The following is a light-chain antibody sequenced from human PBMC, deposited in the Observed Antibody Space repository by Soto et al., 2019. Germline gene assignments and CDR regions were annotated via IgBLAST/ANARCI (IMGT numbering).Light chain of an antibody. CDR1: QGISSF. J-gene: IGKJ1*01. CDR3: QQYNSVPRA. CDR2: DAS. V-gene: IGKV1-27*01. Sequence: DIQMTQSPSSLSASVGERVTITCRASQGISSFLAWYQQKPGKVPKLLIYDASNLQSGVPARFSGSGSGTDFTLTISSLQPEDFAIYYCQQYNSVPRAFGQGTKVEIK.